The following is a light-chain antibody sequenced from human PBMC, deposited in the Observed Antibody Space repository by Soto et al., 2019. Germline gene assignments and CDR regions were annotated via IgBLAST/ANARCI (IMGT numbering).Light chain of an antibody. CDR2: LAS. CDR1: QTLLYRNGNNY. V-gene: IGKV2-28*01. J-gene: IGKJ4*01. CDR3: MQALQTPLT. Sequence: DIVMTQSPLSLPVTPGEPASISCRSGQTLLYRNGNNYLDWYLQKPGQSPQLLIYLASNRDSGVPHRFSVSGSGTDFTLKISRVEAEDVGVYYCMQALQTPLTFGGGTKVEIK.